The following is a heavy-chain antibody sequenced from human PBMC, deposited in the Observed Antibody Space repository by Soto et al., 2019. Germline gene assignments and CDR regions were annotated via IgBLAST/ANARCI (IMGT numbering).Heavy chain of an antibody. D-gene: IGHD1-7*01. CDR2: IWYDGSNK. J-gene: IGHJ4*02. V-gene: IGHV3-33*01. CDR1: GFTFSSYG. Sequence: GGSLRLSCAASGFTFSSYGMHWVRQAPGKGLEWVAVIWYDGSNKYYADSVKGRFTISRDNSKNTLYLQMNSLRAEDTAVYYCARDAVPRTIENPPFDYWGQGTLVTVSS. CDR3: ARDAVPRTIENPPFDY.